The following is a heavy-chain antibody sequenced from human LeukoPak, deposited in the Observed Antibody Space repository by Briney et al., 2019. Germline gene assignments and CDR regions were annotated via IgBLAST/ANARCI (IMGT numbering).Heavy chain of an antibody. CDR2: IENDGSTT. D-gene: IGHD3-16*02. CDR1: GFTLSSYL. V-gene: IGHV3-74*01. CDR3: ARGGYSAGFDI. J-gene: IGHJ3*02. Sequence: AGGSLRLSCAASGFTLSSYLMHWVRQAPGKGLVWDSRIENDGSTTTYADSVKGRFTISRDNAKNTLYLQMNSLRAEDTAVYYCARGGYSAGFDIWGQRTMVTVSS.